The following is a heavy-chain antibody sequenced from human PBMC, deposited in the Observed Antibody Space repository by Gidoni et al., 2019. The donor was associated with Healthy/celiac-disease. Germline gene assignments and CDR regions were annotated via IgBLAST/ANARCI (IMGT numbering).Heavy chain of an antibody. Sequence: EVQLVESVGGVVKPGGSLRLRCAASGFTFSSYSMNWVRQAPGKGLEWVSSISTSSTYIYYADSVKGRFTISRDDAKNSLHLQMNSLRAEDTAVYYCATTPGTYWYFDLWGRGILVTVSS. CDR1: GFTFSSYS. CDR3: ATTPGTYWYFDL. J-gene: IGHJ2*01. D-gene: IGHD6-13*01. CDR2: ISTSSTYI. V-gene: IGHV3-21*01.